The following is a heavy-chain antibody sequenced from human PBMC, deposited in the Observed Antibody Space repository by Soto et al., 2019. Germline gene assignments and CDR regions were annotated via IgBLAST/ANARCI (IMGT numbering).Heavy chain of an antibody. CDR2: IGLGSSTK. CDR3: AKLPWADYGGIFDP. J-gene: IGHJ5*02. Sequence: PGGSLRLSCAASGFTFRNYGMNWVRQAPGKGLEWVSYIGLGSSTKYYADSVEGRFTISRDNAKNSLYLQMNSLRAEDTAVYYSAKLPWADYGGIFDPWGQGTLVTVSS. CDR1: GFTFRNYG. V-gene: IGHV3-48*01. D-gene: IGHD4-17*01.